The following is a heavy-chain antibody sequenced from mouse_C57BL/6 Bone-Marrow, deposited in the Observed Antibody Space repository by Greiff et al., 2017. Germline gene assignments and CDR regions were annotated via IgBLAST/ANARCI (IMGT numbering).Heavy chain of an antibody. Sequence: QVQLQQPGAELVKPGASVKMSCKASGYTFTSYWITWVKQRPGQGLEWIGEIYPGSGSTNYNEKFKSKATLTVDKSSSTAYMQLSSLTSEDSAVYYCARPYKSNYWYFDVWGTGTTVTVSS. V-gene: IGHV1-55*01. CDR3: ARPYKSNYWYFDV. D-gene: IGHD2-5*01. CDR1: GYTFTSYW. CDR2: IYPGSGST. J-gene: IGHJ1*03.